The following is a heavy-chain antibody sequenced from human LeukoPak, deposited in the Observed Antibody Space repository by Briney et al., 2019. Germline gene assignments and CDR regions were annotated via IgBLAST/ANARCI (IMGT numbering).Heavy chain of an antibody. CDR1: GGSISSSDYY. CDR2: IYYSGTT. D-gene: IGHD3-10*01. J-gene: IGHJ4*02. V-gene: IGHV4-30-4*01. Sequence: SETLSLTCTVSGGSISSSDYYWSWIRQPPGKGLEYIGYIYYSGTTYHNPSLKSRVIISVDTSKNQFSLKLSSVTAADAAVYYCARDDRMVRGVPFDYWGQGTLVTVSS. CDR3: ARDDRMVRGVPFDY.